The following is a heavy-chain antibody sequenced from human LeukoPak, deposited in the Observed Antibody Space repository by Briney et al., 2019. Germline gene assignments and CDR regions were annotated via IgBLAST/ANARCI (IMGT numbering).Heavy chain of an antibody. CDR2: IYYSGST. Sequence: SETLSLTCTVSGGSISSSSYYWGWIRQPPGKGLEWIGSIYYSGSTNYKPSLKSRVTISVDTSKNQFSLKLSSVTAADTAVYYCARGGYYGSGNDFRFDPWGQGTLVTVSS. J-gene: IGHJ5*02. CDR3: ARGGYYGSGNDFRFDP. V-gene: IGHV4-39*07. D-gene: IGHD3-10*01. CDR1: GGSISSSSYY.